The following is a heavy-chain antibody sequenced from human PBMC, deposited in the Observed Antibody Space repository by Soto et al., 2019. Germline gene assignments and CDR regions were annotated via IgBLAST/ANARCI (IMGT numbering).Heavy chain of an antibody. CDR1: GGSISSSSYY. CDR2: IYYSGST. V-gene: IGHV4-39*01. Sequence: SETLSLTCTVSGGSISSSSYYWGWIRQPPGKGLEWIGSIYYSGSTYYNPSLKSRVTISVDTSKNQFSLKLSSVTAADTAVYYCARVGRVGYYYYYGMDVWGQGTQVTVS. D-gene: IGHD1-26*01. J-gene: IGHJ6*02. CDR3: ARVGRVGYYYYYGMDV.